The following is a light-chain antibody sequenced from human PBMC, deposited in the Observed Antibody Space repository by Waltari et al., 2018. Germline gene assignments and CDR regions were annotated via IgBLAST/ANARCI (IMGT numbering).Light chain of an antibody. CDR2: DVT. J-gene: IGLJ2*01. CDR1: GSDVGGYNY. Sequence: QSALTQPRSVSGSPGQSVTISCTGTGSDVGGYNYVSWYHQHPGKAPKVIIYDVTKRPSGVPDRFSGSKSGNTASLTISGLRADDEADYYCCSDAGNYILIFGGGTKLTVL. V-gene: IGLV2-11*01. CDR3: CSDAGNYILI.